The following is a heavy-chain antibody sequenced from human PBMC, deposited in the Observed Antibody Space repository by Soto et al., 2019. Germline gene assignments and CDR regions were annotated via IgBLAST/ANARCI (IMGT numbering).Heavy chain of an antibody. CDR3: ARGLGGDYVSWFDP. D-gene: IGHD4-17*01. CDR2: IIPILGIA. Sequence: ASVKVSCKASGGTFISYTISWVRQAPGQGLEWMGRIIPILGIANYAQKFQGRVTITADKSMSTAYMELSSLRSEDTAVYYCARGLGGDYVSWFDPWGQGTLVTVSS. CDR1: GGTFISYT. J-gene: IGHJ5*02. V-gene: IGHV1-69*02.